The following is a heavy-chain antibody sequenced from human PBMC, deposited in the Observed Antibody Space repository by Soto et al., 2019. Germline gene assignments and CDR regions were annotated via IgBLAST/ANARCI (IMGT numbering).Heavy chain of an antibody. CDR3: ARSIWFGELIDY. J-gene: IGHJ4*02. Sequence: EVQLVESGGGLVQPGGSLRLSCAASGFTFSGFWMSWVRQAPGMGLEWVANIKQDGSEKNYVDSVKGRFTISRDNAKNSLYLQMNSLRGEDTAVYFCARSIWFGELIDYWGQGTLVTVSS. CDR1: GFTFSGFW. V-gene: IGHV3-7*01. CDR2: IKQDGSEK. D-gene: IGHD3-10*01.